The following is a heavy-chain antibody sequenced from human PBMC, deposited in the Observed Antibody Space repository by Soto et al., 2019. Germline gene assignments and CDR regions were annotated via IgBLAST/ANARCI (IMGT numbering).Heavy chain of an antibody. Sequence: ASVKVSCKVSGYTLTELSMHWVRQAPGKGLEWMGGFDPEDGETIYAQKFQGRVTMTEDTSTDTAYMELSSLRSEDTAVYYCATGCSGGSCYSGVGAFDIWGQGTMVTVSS. CDR2: FDPEDGET. V-gene: IGHV1-24*01. CDR3: ATGCSGGSCYSGVGAFDI. J-gene: IGHJ3*02. D-gene: IGHD2-15*01. CDR1: GYTLTELS.